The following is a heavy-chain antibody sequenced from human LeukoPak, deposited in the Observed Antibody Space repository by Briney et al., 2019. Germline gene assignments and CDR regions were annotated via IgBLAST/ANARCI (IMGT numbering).Heavy chain of an antibody. V-gene: IGHV4-59*01. J-gene: IGHJ4*02. CDR2: IYYSGST. CDR3: ARGADSSGYYSIFYFDY. D-gene: IGHD3-22*01. Sequence: SETLSLTCTVSGGSISSYYWNWIGQPPGKGLEVIGYIYYSGSTNYNPSLKSRVTISVDTSKNQFSLNLISVTAADTAVYYCARGADSSGYYSIFYFDYWGQGTLVTVSS. CDR1: GGSISSYY.